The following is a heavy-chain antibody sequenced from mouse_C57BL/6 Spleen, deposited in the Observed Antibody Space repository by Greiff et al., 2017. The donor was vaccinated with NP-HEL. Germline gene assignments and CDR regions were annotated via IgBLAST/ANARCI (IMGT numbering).Heavy chain of an antibody. CDR2: IYHRSGNT. V-gene: IGHV1-81*01. CDR3: ARGDYDGGYYAMDY. D-gene: IGHD2-4*01. J-gene: IGHJ4*01. CDR1: GYTFTSYG. Sequence: VQLQQSGAELARPGASVKLSCKASGYTFTSYGISWVKQRTGQGLEWIGEIYHRSGNTYYNEKFKGKATLTADKSSSTAYMELRSLTSEDSAVYSCARGDYDGGYYAMDYWGQGTSVTVSS.